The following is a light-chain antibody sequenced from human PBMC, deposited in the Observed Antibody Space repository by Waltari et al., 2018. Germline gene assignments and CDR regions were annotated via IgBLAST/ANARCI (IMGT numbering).Light chain of an antibody. CDR3: CSYAGSDTFHYV. Sequence: HSALTQPASVSGSPGQSIPISCTGSAHDVGRYKLVSWYQHPPGKAPKPIIYEINKRPSGVSNRFSGSKSGNTASLTISGLQIEDEADYHCCSYAGSDTFHYVFGSGTQVTVL. CDR2: EIN. CDR1: AHDVGRYKL. V-gene: IGLV2-23*02. J-gene: IGLJ1*01.